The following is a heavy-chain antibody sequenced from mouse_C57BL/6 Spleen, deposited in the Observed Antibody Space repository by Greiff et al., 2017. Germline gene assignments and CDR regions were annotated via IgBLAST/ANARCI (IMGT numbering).Heavy chain of an antibody. CDR3: AREAGPWFAY. D-gene: IGHD3-2*02. Sequence: VQLQQPGAELVRPGTSVKLSCKASGYTFTSYWMHWVKQRPGQGLEWIGVIDPSDSYTNYNQKFKGKATLTVETSSSTAYMQLSSLTSEDSAVYYCAREAGPWFAYWGQGTLVTVSA. CDR1: GYTFTSYW. V-gene: IGHV1-59*01. J-gene: IGHJ3*01. CDR2: IDPSDSYT.